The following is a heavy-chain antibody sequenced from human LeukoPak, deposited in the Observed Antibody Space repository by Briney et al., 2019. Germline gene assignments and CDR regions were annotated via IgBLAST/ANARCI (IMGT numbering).Heavy chain of an antibody. CDR3: ARGYYDFWSGYPWFDY. Sequence: SETLSPTCAVYGGSFSGYYWSWIRQPPGKGLEWIGEINHSGSTNYNPSLKSRVTISVDTSKNQFSLKLSSVTAADTAVYYCARGYYDFWSGYPWFDYWGQGTLVTVSS. D-gene: IGHD3-3*01. CDR2: INHSGST. V-gene: IGHV4-34*01. J-gene: IGHJ4*02. CDR1: GGSFSGYY.